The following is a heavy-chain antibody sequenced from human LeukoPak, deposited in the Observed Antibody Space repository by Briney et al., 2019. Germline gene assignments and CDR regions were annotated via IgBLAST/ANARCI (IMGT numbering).Heavy chain of an antibody. D-gene: IGHD1-26*01. CDR1: GFTFSRNA. CDR3: AKRLRDIVGARNAFGI. V-gene: IGHV3-23*01. J-gene: IGHJ3*02. Sequence: GGSLRLSCAASGFTFSRNAMSWVRQAPGKGLEWVSAISGSGGSTDYADSVKGRFTISRDNSKNTLYLQMSSLRAEDTAVYYCAKRLRDIVGARNAFGIWGQGTMVSVSS. CDR2: ISGSGGST.